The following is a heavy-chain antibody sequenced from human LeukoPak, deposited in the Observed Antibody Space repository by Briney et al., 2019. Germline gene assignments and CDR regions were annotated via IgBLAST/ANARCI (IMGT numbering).Heavy chain of an antibody. CDR1: GFTFSTYS. J-gene: IGHJ5*02. CDR2: ISSSTTYI. V-gene: IGHV3-21*01. Sequence: PGGSLRLSCAASGFTFSTYSMNWVRQAPGKGLEWVSYISSSTTYIYYADSVKGRFTISRDNAKNSLYLHMNSLRAEDTAVYYCARGRQIYYDSSGYYDNWFDPWGQGTLVTVSS. CDR3: ARGRQIYYDSSGYYDNWFDP. D-gene: IGHD3-22*01.